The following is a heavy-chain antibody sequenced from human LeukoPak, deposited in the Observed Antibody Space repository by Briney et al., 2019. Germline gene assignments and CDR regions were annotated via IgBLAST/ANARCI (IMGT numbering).Heavy chain of an antibody. Sequence: PSETLSLTCTVSGGPINNYYLSWIRQPAGKGLEWIGRFYASGSPDYNPSLKSRITMSVDTSKNQFSLKLSSVTAADTAVYYCARVGGLGFGGVIVYFDYWGQGTLVTVSS. CDR3: ARVGGLGFGGVIVYFDY. J-gene: IGHJ4*02. D-gene: IGHD3-16*02. CDR1: GGPINNYY. V-gene: IGHV4-4*07. CDR2: FYASGSP.